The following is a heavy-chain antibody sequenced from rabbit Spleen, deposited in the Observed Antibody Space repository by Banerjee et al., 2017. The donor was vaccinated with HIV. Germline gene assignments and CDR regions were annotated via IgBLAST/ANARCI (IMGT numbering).Heavy chain of an antibody. CDR3: ARDDGNNGYAL. V-gene: IGHV1S45*01. D-gene: IGHD6-1*01. CDR1: GVSFSDKDV. Sequence: ELVESAGGLVKPEGSPTLTCKASGVSFSDKDVMCWVRQAPGKGLEWIACINIVTGKSVYASWAKGRFTISKISSTTVSLQMNSLTAADTATYFCARDDGNNGYALWGPGTLVTVS. CDR2: INIVTGKS. J-gene: IGHJ4*01.